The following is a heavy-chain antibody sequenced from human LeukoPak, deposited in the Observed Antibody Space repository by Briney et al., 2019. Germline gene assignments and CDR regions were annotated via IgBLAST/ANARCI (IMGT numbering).Heavy chain of an antibody. CDR2: IYYSGST. J-gene: IGHJ4*02. CDR1: GGSISSYY. Sequence: SETLSLTCTVSGGSISSYYWSWIRRPPGKGLEWIGYIYYSGSTNYNPSLKSRVTISVDTSKNQFSLKLSSVTAEDTAVYYCASGVVVAATPYFDYWGQGTLVTVSS. V-gene: IGHV4-59*01. CDR3: ASGVVVAATPYFDY. D-gene: IGHD2-15*01.